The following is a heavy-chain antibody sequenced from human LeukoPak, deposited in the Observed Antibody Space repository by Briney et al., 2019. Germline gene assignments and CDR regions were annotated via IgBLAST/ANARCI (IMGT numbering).Heavy chain of an antibody. Sequence: ASVKVSCKASGYTFTSYDINWVRQATGQGLEWMGWMNPNSGNTGYAQKFQGRVTMTRNTSISTAYMELSSLRSEDTAVYYCARVAKRSLDYYGSGTDAFGIWGQGTMVTVSS. CDR2: MNPNSGNT. V-gene: IGHV1-8*01. J-gene: IGHJ3*02. CDR3: ARVAKRSLDYYGSGTDAFGI. CDR1: GYTFTSYD. D-gene: IGHD3-10*01.